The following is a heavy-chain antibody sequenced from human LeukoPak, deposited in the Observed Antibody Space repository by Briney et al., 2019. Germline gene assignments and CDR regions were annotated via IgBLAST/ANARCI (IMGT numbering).Heavy chain of an antibody. D-gene: IGHD4-17*01. Sequence: GESLRLSCAASGFTFGSYRMNLVRQAPGKGLDWVSSISSSSSYIYYADSVKGRFTISRDNAKNSLYLQMNSVRAEDTAVYYCAREPPGTVTTGSYYGMDVWGQGTTVTVSS. CDR1: GFTFGSYR. J-gene: IGHJ6*02. CDR3: AREPPGTVTTGSYYGMDV. V-gene: IGHV3-21*01. CDR2: ISSSSSYI.